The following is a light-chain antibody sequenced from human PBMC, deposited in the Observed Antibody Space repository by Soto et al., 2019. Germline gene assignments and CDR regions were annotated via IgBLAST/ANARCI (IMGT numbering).Light chain of an antibody. Sequence: EIVLTQSPAALSVSPGERVTLACRASQSIGSTLAWYQQEPGQPPRLLIYDSSTRAIGIPTRFSGSRSGTEFTLTINGLQSEDFAVYYCQRYNNWPLTFGGVTKVDIK. CDR2: DSS. J-gene: IGKJ4*01. CDR3: QRYNNWPLT. V-gene: IGKV3-15*01. CDR1: QSIGST.